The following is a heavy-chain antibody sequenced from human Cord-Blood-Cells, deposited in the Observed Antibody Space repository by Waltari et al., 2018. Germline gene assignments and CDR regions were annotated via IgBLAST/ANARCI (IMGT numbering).Heavy chain of an antibody. CDR1: GGTFSSYA. D-gene: IGHD6-13*01. J-gene: IGHJ3*02. CDR3: ARDPTQYSSSWYGNAFDI. V-gene: IGHV1-69*10. Sequence: QVQLVQSGAEVKKPGSSVKVSCKASGGTFSSYAISWVRQAPGQGLEWMGGSVPILVIANYAQKFQGRVTITEDKSTSTAYMELSSLRSEDTAVYYCARDPTQYSSSWYGNAFDIWGQGTMVTVSS. CDR2: SVPILVIA.